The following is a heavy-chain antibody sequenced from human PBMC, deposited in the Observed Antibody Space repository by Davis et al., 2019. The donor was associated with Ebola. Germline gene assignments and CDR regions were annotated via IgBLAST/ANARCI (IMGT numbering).Heavy chain of an antibody. J-gene: IGHJ5*02. V-gene: IGHV3-53*04. CDR2: IYSGGST. CDR3: ARGDWFDP. CDR1: GFTFSDYY. Sequence: GESLKISCAASGFTFSDYYMSWVRQAPGKGLEWVSVIYSGGSTYYADSVKGRFTISRHNSKNTLYLQMNSLRAEDTAVYYCARGDWFDPWGQGTLVSVSS.